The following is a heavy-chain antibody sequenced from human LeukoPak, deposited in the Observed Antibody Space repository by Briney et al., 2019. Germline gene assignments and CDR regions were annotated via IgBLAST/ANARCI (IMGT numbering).Heavy chain of an antibody. CDR3: ARDWPPLTYYDFWSGYSSHYGMDA. Sequence: PGGSLRLSCAASGFTFSSYGMHWVRQAPGKGLEWVAVIWYDGSNKYYADSVKGRFTISRDNSKNTLYLQMNSLRAEDTAVYYCARDWPPLTYYDFWSGYSSHYGMDAWGQGTTVTVSS. CDR1: GFTFSSYG. D-gene: IGHD3-3*01. J-gene: IGHJ6*02. V-gene: IGHV3-33*01. CDR2: IWYDGSNK.